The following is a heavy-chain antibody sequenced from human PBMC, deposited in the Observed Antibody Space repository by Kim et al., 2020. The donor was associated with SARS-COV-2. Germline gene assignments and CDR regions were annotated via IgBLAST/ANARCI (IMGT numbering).Heavy chain of an antibody. D-gene: IGHD3-9*01. V-gene: IGHV4-59*01. CDR3: ARDVYDILTGYYMESWLDP. CDR1: GGSISSYY. J-gene: IGHJ5*02. Sequence: SETLSLTCTVSGGSISSYYWSWIRQPPGKGLEWIGYIYYSGSTNYNPSLKSRVTISVDTSKNQFSLKLSSVTAADTAVYYCARDVYDILTGYYMESWLDPWGQGTLVTVSS. CDR2: IYYSGST.